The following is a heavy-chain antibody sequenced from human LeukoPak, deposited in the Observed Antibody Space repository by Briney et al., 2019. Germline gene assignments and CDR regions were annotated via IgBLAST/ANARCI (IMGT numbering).Heavy chain of an antibody. Sequence: GGSLGLSCAASGFTFSSYAMHWVRQAPGKGLEWVAVISYDGSNKYYADSVKGRFTISRDNSKNTLYLQMNSLRAEDTAVYYCAIANGYGDYSIDYWGQGTLVTVSS. J-gene: IGHJ4*02. CDR3: AIANGYGDYSIDY. CDR1: GFTFSSYA. CDR2: ISYDGSNK. V-gene: IGHV3-30-3*01. D-gene: IGHD4-17*01.